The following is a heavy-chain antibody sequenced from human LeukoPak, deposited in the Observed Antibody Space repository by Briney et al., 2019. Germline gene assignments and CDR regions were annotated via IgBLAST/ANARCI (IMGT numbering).Heavy chain of an antibody. V-gene: IGHV3-53*01. CDR2: MDNFGIK. CDR1: GFSVNNNY. D-gene: IGHD3-10*01. Sequence: GGSFRLSCAASGFSVNNNYVDWVRQAPEKGLEWVSSMDNFGIKYYAASVQGRFTISRDSASDMVFLQMNSLRVEDTAVYYCAGGKYYGLGTRPGYLGYWGLGTLVTVSS. J-gene: IGHJ4*02. CDR3: AGGKYYGLGTRPGYLGY.